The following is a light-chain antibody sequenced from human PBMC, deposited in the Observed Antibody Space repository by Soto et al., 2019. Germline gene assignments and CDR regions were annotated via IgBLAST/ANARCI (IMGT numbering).Light chain of an antibody. CDR2: DVS. Sequence: QSALTQPASVSGSPAQSITMSCTGTSSDVGGYNYVSWYQQHPGKAPKLMIYDVSNRPSGVSNRFSGSKSGNTASLTISGLQAEDEADYYCSSYTSSSTPLYVFGTGTKVTV. CDR3: SSYTSSSTPLYV. J-gene: IGLJ1*01. CDR1: SSDVGGYNY. V-gene: IGLV2-14*01.